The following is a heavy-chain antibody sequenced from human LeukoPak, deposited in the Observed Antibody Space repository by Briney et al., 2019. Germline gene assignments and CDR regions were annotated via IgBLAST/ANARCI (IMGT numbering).Heavy chain of an antibody. CDR2: INTNTGNP. CDR3: AREILRFDI. J-gene: IGHJ3*02. CDR1: GYTFTSYA. Sequence: ASVKVSCKASGYTFTSYAMNWVRQAPGQGLEWMGWINTNTGNPTYAQGFTGRFVFSLDSSVSTAYLQISNLMPEDTAKYYCAREILRFDIWGQGTMVIVSS. V-gene: IGHV7-4-1*02.